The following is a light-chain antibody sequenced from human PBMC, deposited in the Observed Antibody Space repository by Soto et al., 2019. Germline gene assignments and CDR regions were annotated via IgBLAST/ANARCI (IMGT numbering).Light chain of an antibody. J-gene: IGKJ2*01. V-gene: IGKV3-11*01. CDR2: DAS. CDR3: QQRSNWPYT. Sequence: EIVLTQSPATLSLSPGERATLSCRASQSVSSYLAWYQQKPGRAPRLLIYDASNRATGIPARFSGSGSGTDFTLTISSPEPEDFAVYYCQQRSNWPYTFGQGTKLEIQ. CDR1: QSVSSY.